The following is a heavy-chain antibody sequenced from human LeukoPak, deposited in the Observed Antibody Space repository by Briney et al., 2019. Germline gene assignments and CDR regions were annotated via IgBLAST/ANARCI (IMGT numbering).Heavy chain of an antibody. CDR3: AGTEVLWFGEPNFPYYFDY. V-gene: IGHV3-7*03. CDR1: GFTFSSYW. Sequence: QRGGSLRLSCAASGFTFSSYWMSWVRQAPGKGLEWVANIKQDGSEKYYVDSVKGRFTISRDNAKNSLYLQMNSLRAEDTAVYYCAGTEVLWFGEPNFPYYFDYWGQGTLVTVSS. D-gene: IGHD3-10*01. J-gene: IGHJ4*02. CDR2: IKQDGSEK.